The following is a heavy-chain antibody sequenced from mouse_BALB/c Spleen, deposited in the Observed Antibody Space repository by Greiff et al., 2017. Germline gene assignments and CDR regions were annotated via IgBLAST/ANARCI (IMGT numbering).Heavy chain of an antibody. V-gene: IGHV2-9*02. D-gene: IGHD2-1*01. Sequence: VQLQQSGPGLVAPSQSLSITCTVSGFSLTSYGVHWVRQPPGKGLEWLGVIWAGGSTNYNSALMSRLSISKDNSKSQVFLKMNSLQTDDTAMYYCARYGNYDDYAMDYWGQGTSVTVSS. CDR3: ARYGNYDDYAMDY. J-gene: IGHJ4*01. CDR2: IWAGGST. CDR1: GFSLTSYG.